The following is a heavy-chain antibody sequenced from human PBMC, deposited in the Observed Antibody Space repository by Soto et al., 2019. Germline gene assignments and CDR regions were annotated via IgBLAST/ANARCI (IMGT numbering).Heavy chain of an antibody. CDR3: AKNGQPPYYYYGLDV. V-gene: IGHV1-18*01. Sequence: ASVKVSCKASGYTFTGDGISWARQAPGQGLEWMGWISGYNGDTNYAQKFQDRVSMTIDTSTGTAYMELRSLTSDDTAIYYCAKNGQPPYYYYGLDVWGQ. D-gene: IGHD2-8*01. CDR2: ISGYNGDT. J-gene: IGHJ6*02. CDR1: GYTFTGDG.